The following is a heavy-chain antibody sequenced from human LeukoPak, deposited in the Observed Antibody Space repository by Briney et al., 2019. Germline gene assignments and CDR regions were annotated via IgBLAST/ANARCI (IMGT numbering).Heavy chain of an antibody. CDR3: ARPDIVVAGTADY. CDR1: GFTFSDYY. Sequence: GRSLRLSCAASGFTFSDYYMSWIRQAPGKGLEWLSSISSSGSTIYYADSVKGRFTISRDNAKNSLYLQMNSLRAEDTAVYYCARPDIVVAGTADYWGQGTLVTVSS. CDR2: ISSSGSTI. V-gene: IGHV3-11*04. J-gene: IGHJ4*02. D-gene: IGHD6-19*01.